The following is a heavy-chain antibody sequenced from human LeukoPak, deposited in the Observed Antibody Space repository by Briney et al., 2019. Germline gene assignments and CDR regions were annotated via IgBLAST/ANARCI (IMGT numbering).Heavy chain of an antibody. CDR3: ARRSGWASHCVY. V-gene: IGHV1-46*01. J-gene: IGHJ4*02. Sequence: ASVKVSCKASGYTFTSYDMHWVRQAPGQGLEWMGIINPSGGSTSYAQKFQGRVTMTRDMSTSTVYMELSSLRSEDTAVYYCARRSGWASHCVYWGQGTLVTVSS. CDR1: GYTFTSYD. CDR2: INPSGGST. D-gene: IGHD6-19*01.